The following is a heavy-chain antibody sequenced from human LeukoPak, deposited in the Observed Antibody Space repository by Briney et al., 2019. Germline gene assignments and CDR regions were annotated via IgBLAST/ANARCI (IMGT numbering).Heavy chain of an antibody. Sequence: ASVKVSCKASGYTFTSYGISWVRQAPGQGLEWMGWISAYNGNTNYAQKLQGRVTMTTDTSTSTAYMELRSLRSDDTAVYYCARDSIVVVTAPELDCWGQGTLVTVSS. CDR3: ARDSIVVVTAPELDC. D-gene: IGHD2-21*02. V-gene: IGHV1-18*01. CDR1: GYTFTSYG. CDR2: ISAYNGNT. J-gene: IGHJ4*02.